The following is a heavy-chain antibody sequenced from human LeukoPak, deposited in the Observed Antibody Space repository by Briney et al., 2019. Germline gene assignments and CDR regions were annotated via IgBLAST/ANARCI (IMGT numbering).Heavy chain of an antibody. J-gene: IGHJ4*02. D-gene: IGHD3-22*01. CDR3: ARDATPGAYYYDSSGYPFDY. CDR1: GFTFSSYS. V-gene: IGHV3-48*02. Sequence: AGGSLRLSCAASGFTFSSYSMNWVRQAPGKGLEWVSYISSSSSTIYYADSVKGRFTISRDNAKNSLYLQMNNLRDEDTAVYYCARDATPGAYYYDSSGYPFDYWGQGTLVTVSS. CDR2: ISSSSSTI.